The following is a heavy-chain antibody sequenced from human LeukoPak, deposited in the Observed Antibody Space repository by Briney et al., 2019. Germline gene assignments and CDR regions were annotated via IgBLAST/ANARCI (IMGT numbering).Heavy chain of an antibody. Sequence: SETLSLTCAAYGGSFSGYYWSWIRQPPGKGLEWIGEINHSGSTNYNPSLKSRVTISVDTSKNQFSLKLNSVTAADTAVYYCARHNGRYSGSYLNWFDPWGQGTLVTVSS. CDR2: INHSGST. J-gene: IGHJ5*02. CDR1: GGSFSGYY. D-gene: IGHD1-26*01. V-gene: IGHV4-34*01. CDR3: ARHNGRYSGSYLNWFDP.